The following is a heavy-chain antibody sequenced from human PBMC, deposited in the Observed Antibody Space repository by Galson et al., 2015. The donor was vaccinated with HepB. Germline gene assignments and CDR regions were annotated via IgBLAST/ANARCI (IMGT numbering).Heavy chain of an antibody. J-gene: IGHJ4*02. CDR3: AKDDSNGYYYFDY. D-gene: IGHD3-22*01. CDR2: ISYDGDNK. Sequence: SLRLSCAASGFTFSSFGMHWVRQAPGKGLEWVALISYDGDNKYYADSVKGRFTISRDNSKNTLYLQMNSLRPEDTAVYYCAKDDSNGYYYFDYWGQGTLVTVSS. CDR1: GFTFSSFG. V-gene: IGHV3-30*18.